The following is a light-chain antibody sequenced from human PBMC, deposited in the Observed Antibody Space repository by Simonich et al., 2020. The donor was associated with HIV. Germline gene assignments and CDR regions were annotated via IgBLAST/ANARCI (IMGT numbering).Light chain of an antibody. J-gene: IGLJ2*01. Sequence: QSALTQPPSASGSPGQSVTISCTRTSSDVGGYNYVSWDQQHPGKAPKLRIYEVTKRPSGVPDRFSGSKSGNTASLTVSGLQAEDEADYYCSSYAGSNNLVFGGGTKLTVL. V-gene: IGLV2-8*01. CDR1: SSDVGGYNY. CDR3: SSYAGSNNLV. CDR2: EVT.